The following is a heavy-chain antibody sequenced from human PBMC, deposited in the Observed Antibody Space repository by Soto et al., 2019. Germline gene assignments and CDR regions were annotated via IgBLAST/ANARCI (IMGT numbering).Heavy chain of an antibody. V-gene: IGHV3-33*01. CDR3: ARAYYYYYGMDV. Sequence: GGSLRLSCAASGFTFSSFGMHWVRQAPGKGLEWVSLIWYDGSKKSYGDSVKGRFTISRDNAKNSLYLQMNSLRAEDTAVYYCARAYYYYYGMDVWGQGTTVTVSS. J-gene: IGHJ6*02. CDR2: IWYDGSKK. CDR1: GFTFSSFG.